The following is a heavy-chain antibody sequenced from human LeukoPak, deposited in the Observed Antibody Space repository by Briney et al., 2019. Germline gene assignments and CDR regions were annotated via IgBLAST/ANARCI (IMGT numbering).Heavy chain of an antibody. Sequence: GGSLRLSCAASGFTFSSYAMTWVRQAPGKGLEGVSAINDSGGSTYYADSVKGRFTISRDNSKNMLYLQMSSLRAEDTAVYYCAKVPSRGIPYYFDYWGQGTLVTVSS. CDR1: GFTFSSYA. CDR3: AKVPSRGIPYYFDY. CDR2: INDSGGST. D-gene: IGHD3-10*01. V-gene: IGHV3-23*01. J-gene: IGHJ4*02.